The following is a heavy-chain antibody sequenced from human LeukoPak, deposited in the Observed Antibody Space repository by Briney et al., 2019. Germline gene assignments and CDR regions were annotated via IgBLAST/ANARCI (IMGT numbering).Heavy chain of an antibody. Sequence: GGSLRLSCAASGFTFSSYAMHWVRRAPGKGLEYVSAISSNGGSTYYANSVKGRFTISRDNSKNTPYLQMGSLRAEDMAVYYCVRVQYGSGSYVFDYWGQGTLVTVSS. D-gene: IGHD3-10*01. V-gene: IGHV3-64*01. J-gene: IGHJ4*02. CDR2: ISSNGGST. CDR1: GFTFSSYA. CDR3: VRVQYGSGSYVFDY.